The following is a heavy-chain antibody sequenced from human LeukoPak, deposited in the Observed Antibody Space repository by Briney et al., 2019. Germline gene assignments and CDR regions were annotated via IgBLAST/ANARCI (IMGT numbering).Heavy chain of an antibody. CDR2: IYTRGST. CDR1: GGSISSYY. Sequence: SETLSLTCTVSGGSISSYYWSWIRQPAGKGLEWIGRIYTRGSTNYNPSLKSRVTMSVDTSKNQFSLRLSSVTAADTAVYYCARDAGYYDILTGYYANWFDPWGQGTLVTVSS. J-gene: IGHJ5*02. D-gene: IGHD3-9*01. V-gene: IGHV4-4*07. CDR3: ARDAGYYDILTGYYANWFDP.